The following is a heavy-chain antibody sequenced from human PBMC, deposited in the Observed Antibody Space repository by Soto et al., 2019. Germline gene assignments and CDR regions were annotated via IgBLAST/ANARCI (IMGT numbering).Heavy chain of an antibody. J-gene: IGHJ4*02. D-gene: IGHD3-10*01. Sequence: PXVSLRLSCAACGFTFSNNAMHWVRQAPGKGLEWVAFISYDGSNKYYAESVKGRFTISRDNSKNTLYLQMNSLKTEDTAVYYCAPPPGGEFGYWGQGTLVTVSS. CDR3: APPPGGEFGY. CDR1: GFTFSNNA. CDR2: ISYDGSNK. V-gene: IGHV3-30*03.